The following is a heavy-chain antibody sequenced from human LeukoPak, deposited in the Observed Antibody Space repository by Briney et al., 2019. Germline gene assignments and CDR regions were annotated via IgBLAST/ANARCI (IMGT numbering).Heavy chain of an antibody. CDR2: IKQDGSEK. Sequence: GGSLRLSCAASGFTFSSYWMSWVRQAPGKGLEWVANIKQDGSEKYYVDSVKGRFTISRDNAKNSLYLQMNSLRAEDTAVYYCAREPNDFWSGYQIDYWGQGTLVTVSS. D-gene: IGHD3-3*01. J-gene: IGHJ4*02. V-gene: IGHV3-7*01. CDR3: AREPNDFWSGYQIDY. CDR1: GFTFSSYW.